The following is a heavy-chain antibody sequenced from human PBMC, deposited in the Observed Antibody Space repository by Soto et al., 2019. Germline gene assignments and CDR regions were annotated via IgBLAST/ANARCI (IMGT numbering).Heavy chain of an antibody. D-gene: IGHD5-18*01. CDR1: GFTFSSFA. CDR3: AGPAYSSHDY. Sequence: PGGSLRLSCAASGFTFSSFALSWVRQAPGKGLEWVSAISGSGDGTDYAASVKGRFTISRDNSKNTLYLQMNSLRAEDTAVYYCAGPAYSSHDYWGQGALVTVSS. J-gene: IGHJ4*02. CDR2: ISGSGDGT. V-gene: IGHV3-23*01.